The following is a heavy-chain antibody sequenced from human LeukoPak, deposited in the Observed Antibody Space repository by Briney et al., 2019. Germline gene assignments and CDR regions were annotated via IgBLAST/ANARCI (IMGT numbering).Heavy chain of an antibody. CDR1: GGTFSSYA. D-gene: IGHD2-15*01. Sequence: GASVKVSCKASGGTFSSYAISWVRQAPGQGLEWMGGIIPIFGTANYAQKFQGRVTITADESTSTAYMELSSLRSEDAAVYYCVRGSTCSGGSCYVYYYYGMDVWGQGTTVTVSS. CDR3: VRGSTCSGGSCYVYYYYGMDV. CDR2: IIPIFGTA. V-gene: IGHV1-69*13. J-gene: IGHJ6*02.